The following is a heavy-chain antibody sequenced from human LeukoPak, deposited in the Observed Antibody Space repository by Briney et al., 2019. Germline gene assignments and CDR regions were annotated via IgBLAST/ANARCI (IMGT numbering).Heavy chain of an antibody. D-gene: IGHD3-3*01. J-gene: IGHJ4*02. Sequence: GGSLRLSCAASGFTFTDSYMTWVRQAPGKGLEWVANIKQDGTEKYSVDSVKGRFTISRDNAKNSLYLQMNSVRAEDTAVYYCVRDFRFLDDYWGQGTLVSVSS. CDR3: VRDFRFLDDY. CDR1: GFTFTDSY. V-gene: IGHV3-7*01. CDR2: IKQDGTEK.